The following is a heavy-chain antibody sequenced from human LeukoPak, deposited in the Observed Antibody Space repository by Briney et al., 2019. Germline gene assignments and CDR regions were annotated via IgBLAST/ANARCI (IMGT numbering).Heavy chain of an antibody. J-gene: IGHJ6*02. D-gene: IGHD4-17*01. V-gene: IGHV3-30*18. CDR2: ISYDGSNK. CDR1: GFTFSDYY. Sequence: PGGSLRLSCAASGFTFSDYYMSWIRQAPGKGLEWVAVISYDGSNKYYADSVKGRFTISRDNSKNTLYLQMNSLRAEDTAVYYCAKDYGDQSYYYYGMDVWGQGTTVTVSS. CDR3: AKDYGDQSYYYYGMDV.